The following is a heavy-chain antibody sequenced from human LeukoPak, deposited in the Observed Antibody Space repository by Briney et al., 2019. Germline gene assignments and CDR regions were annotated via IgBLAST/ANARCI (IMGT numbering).Heavy chain of an antibody. Sequence: GASVKVSCKASGYTFTSYYMHWVRQAPGQGLEWMGIINPSGGSTSYAQKFQGRVTMIRDTSTSTVYMELSSLRSEDTAVYYCARDSAHRPPGQRPVFYRGGPDYWGQGTLVTVSS. CDR3: ARDSAHRPPGQRPVFYRGGPDY. D-gene: IGHD3-10*01. V-gene: IGHV1-46*01. J-gene: IGHJ4*02. CDR1: GYTFTSYY. CDR2: INPSGGST.